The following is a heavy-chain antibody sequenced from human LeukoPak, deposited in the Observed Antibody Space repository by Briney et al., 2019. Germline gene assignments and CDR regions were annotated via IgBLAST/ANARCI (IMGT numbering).Heavy chain of an antibody. Sequence: PSETLSLTCTVSGGSISSSSYYWGWIRQPPGKGLEWIGSMYYSGSTYYNPSLKSRVTISVDTSKNQFSLKLSSVTAADTAVYYCARGVRTFDYWGQGTLVTVSS. CDR2: MYYSGST. D-gene: IGHD3-16*02. J-gene: IGHJ4*02. V-gene: IGHV4-39*01. CDR1: GGSISSSSYY. CDR3: ARGVRTFDY.